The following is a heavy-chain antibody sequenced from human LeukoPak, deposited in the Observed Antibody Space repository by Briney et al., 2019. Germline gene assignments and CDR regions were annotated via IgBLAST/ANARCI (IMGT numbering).Heavy chain of an antibody. Sequence: VKISCKVSGYTFTDYYMHWVQQAPGKGLEWMGLVDPEDGETIYAEKFQGRVTITADTSTDTAYMELSSLRSEDTAVYYCATDPWELLTGESDYWGQGTLVTVSS. CDR2: VDPEDGET. V-gene: IGHV1-69-2*01. CDR3: ATDPWELLTGESDY. J-gene: IGHJ4*02. D-gene: IGHD1-26*01. CDR1: GYTFTDYY.